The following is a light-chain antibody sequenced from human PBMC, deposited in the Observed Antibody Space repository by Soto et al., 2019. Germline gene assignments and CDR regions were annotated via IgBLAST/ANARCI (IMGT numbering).Light chain of an antibody. V-gene: IGKV3-15*01. CDR3: QQYNNWPYT. CDR2: RAS. J-gene: IGKJ2*01. CDR1: HLLSSN. Sequence: EIVLPQSPATLSLSPGGSATPSCRASHLLSSNFAWYRQKPGQAPPLLIYRASTRATGIPARFSGSGSGTEFTLTISSLQSEDFAVYYCQQYNNWPYTFGQGTKLEIK.